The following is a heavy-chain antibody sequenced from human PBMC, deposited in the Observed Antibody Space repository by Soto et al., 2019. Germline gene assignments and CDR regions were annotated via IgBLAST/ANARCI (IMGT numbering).Heavy chain of an antibody. Sequence: QVQLVQSGAEVKKPGASVKVSCKASGYTFTGYYMHWVRQAPGQGLEWMGWINPNSGGTNYAQKCQGRVTMTRDTSISTAYMELSRLRSDDTAVYYCARDRRAHAYFDYWGQGTLVTVSS. CDR2: INPNSGGT. D-gene: IGHD2-8*01. J-gene: IGHJ4*02. CDR3: ARDRRAHAYFDY. CDR1: GYTFTGYY. V-gene: IGHV1-2*02.